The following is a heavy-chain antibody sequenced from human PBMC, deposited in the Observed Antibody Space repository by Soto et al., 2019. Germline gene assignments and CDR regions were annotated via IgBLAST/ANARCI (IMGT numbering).Heavy chain of an antibody. Sequence: GSLRLSCAASGFTFSYFNMNWVRQAPGKGLEWVSSISGTSSFIYYADSVKGRFTISRDNAKNSLYLQMNSLRAEDTAVYYCTRDTNDLWRGSSFSFDTWGQGALVTVSS. D-gene: IGHD3-3*01. CDR2: ISGTSSFI. CDR3: TRDTNDLWRGSSFSFDT. CDR1: GFTFSYFN. J-gene: IGHJ5*02. V-gene: IGHV3-21*01.